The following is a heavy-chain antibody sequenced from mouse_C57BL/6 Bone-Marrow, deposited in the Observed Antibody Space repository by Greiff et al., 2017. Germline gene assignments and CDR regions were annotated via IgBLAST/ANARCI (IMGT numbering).Heavy chain of an antibody. D-gene: IGHD2-4*01. CDR2: IDTSDSET. Sequence: QQSCKASGYTFTSYWMHWVMQRPLQGLEWIGNIDTSDSETHYNQKFKDKATLTVDKSSSTAYIQLSSLTSEDSAVYYCARRYDYEDAMDYWGQGTSVTVSS. CDR3: ARRYDYEDAMDY. J-gene: IGHJ4*01. V-gene: IGHV1-52*01. CDR1: GYTFTSYW.